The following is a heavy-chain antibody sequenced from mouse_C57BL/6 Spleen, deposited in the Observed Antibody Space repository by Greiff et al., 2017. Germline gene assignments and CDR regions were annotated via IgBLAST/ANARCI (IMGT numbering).Heavy chain of an antibody. D-gene: IGHD1-1*01. V-gene: IGHV1-69*01. CDR3: ARWDYGSTYYYAMDY. Sequence: VQLQQPGAELVMPGASVKLSCKASGYTFTSYWMHWVKQRPGQGLEWIGEIDPSDSYTNYNQKFKGKSTLTVDKSSSPAYMQLSSLTSEDAAVYYCARWDYGSTYYYAMDYWGQGTSVTVCS. J-gene: IGHJ4*01. CDR2: IDPSDSYT. CDR1: GYTFTSYW.